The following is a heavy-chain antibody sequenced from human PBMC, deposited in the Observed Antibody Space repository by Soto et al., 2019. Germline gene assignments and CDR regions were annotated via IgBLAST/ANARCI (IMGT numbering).Heavy chain of an antibody. D-gene: IGHD2-2*01. CDR1: GFSLSTSGMC. Sequence: SGPTLVNPTQTLTLTCTFSGFSLSTSGMCVSWIRQPPGKALEWLARIDWDDDKYYSTSLKTRLTISKDTSKNQVVLTMTNMDPVDTATYYCAPFIVVVPAATLDYNYYYMDVWRRGTTAVVSS. CDR2: IDWDDDK. V-gene: IGHV2-70*11. CDR3: APFIVVVPAATLDYNYYYMDV. J-gene: IGHJ6*03.